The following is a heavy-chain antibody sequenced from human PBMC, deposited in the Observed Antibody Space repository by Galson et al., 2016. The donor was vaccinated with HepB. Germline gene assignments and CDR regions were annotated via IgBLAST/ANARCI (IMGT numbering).Heavy chain of an antibody. CDR1: GYTFTGYF. Sequence: SVKVSCKASGYTFTGYFMHWVRQAPGQGPEWMGWINPKSGGTNYVQKFQDRVTMTRDTSISTGYMELSRLTSDDTAVYYCARKTAAYHYGMDVWGQGTTVTVSS. CDR2: INPKSGGT. CDR3: ARKTAAYHYGMDV. D-gene: IGHD1-1*01. V-gene: IGHV1-2*02. J-gene: IGHJ6*02.